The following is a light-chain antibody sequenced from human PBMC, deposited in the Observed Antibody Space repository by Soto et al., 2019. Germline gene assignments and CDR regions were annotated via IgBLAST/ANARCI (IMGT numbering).Light chain of an antibody. CDR1: QSVSSY. CDR3: QQRSNWPPT. V-gene: IGKV3-11*01. Sequence: EIVFTQSPATLSLSPGERATLSCRASQSVSSYLAWYQQKPGQAPRLLIYDASNRATGIPARFSGSGSWTEFTLTISSLEPEDFAVYYCQQRSNWPPTFGQGTRLEIK. J-gene: IGKJ5*01. CDR2: DAS.